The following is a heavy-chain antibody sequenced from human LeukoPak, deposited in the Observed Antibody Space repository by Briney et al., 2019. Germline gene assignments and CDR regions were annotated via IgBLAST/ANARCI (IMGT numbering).Heavy chain of an antibody. CDR1: GFTFSSYT. CDR2: ISGSGDNT. D-gene: IGHD3-22*01. V-gene: IGHV3-23*01. J-gene: IGHJ4*02. Sequence: GGSLRLSCSASGFTFSSYTMSWGRQAPGKGLEWVSGISGSGDNTYYADSVKGRFTISRDNSKNTLYVQVNSLGTEDTAAYYCAKGSYYDSSGSFYFDYWGQGTLVTVSS. CDR3: AKGSYYDSSGSFYFDY.